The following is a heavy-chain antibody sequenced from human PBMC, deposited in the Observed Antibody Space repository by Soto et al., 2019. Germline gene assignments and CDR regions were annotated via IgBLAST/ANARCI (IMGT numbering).Heavy chain of an antibody. J-gene: IGHJ4*02. CDR1: GGSISSYY. D-gene: IGHD6-19*01. V-gene: IGHV4-59*08. CDR2: IYYIGST. CDR3: ARQGSGWYEYYFDY. Sequence: QVQLQESGPGLVKPSETLSLTCTVSGGSISSYYWSWIRQPPGKGLEWIGYIYYIGSTNYNPSLKSRVTISVDTSKNQFSLKLSSVTAADTAVYYCARQGSGWYEYYFDYWGQGTLVTVSS.